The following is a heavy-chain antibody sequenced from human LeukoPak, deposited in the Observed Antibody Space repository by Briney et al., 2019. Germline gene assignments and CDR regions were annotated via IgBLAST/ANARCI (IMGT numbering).Heavy chain of an antibody. CDR2: ITPYNGNT. Sequence: ASVKASCKASGYTFTSYDISWVRQAPGQGLDWMGWITPYNGNTDYGQKVQGRVTMTADTSTSTAYMELRSLISDDTAIYYCARLNNAANFLDYWGQGTLVTVSS. V-gene: IGHV1-18*01. CDR1: GYTFTSYD. CDR3: ARLNNAANFLDY. J-gene: IGHJ4*02. D-gene: IGHD2-15*01.